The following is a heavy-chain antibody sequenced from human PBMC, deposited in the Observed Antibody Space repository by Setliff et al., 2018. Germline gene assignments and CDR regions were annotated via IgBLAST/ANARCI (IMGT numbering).Heavy chain of an antibody. CDR2: IWYDGSNK. Sequence: GGSLRLSCAASGFTFSSYGMHWVRQAPGKGLEWVAVIWYDGSNKYYADPVKGRFTISRDNSKNTLYLQMNSLRADDTAVYYCSRFGLYYEAVYGGGDYYYYGMDVWGQGTTVTVSS. V-gene: IGHV3-33*01. CDR1: GFTFSSYG. CDR3: SRFGLYYEAVYGGGDYYYYGMDV. D-gene: IGHD3-16*01. J-gene: IGHJ6*02.